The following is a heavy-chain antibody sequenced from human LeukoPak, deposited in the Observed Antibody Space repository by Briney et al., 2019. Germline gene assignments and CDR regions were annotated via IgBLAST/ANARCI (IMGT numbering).Heavy chain of an antibody. J-gene: IGHJ3*02. CDR1: GYTFTSYY. CDR2: INPSGGST. V-gene: IGHV1-46*01. D-gene: IGHD3-22*01. CDR3: ARGRGSITMIVVVHDAFDI. Sequence: ASVKVSCKASGYTFTSYYMHWVRQAPGQGLEWMGIINPSGGSTSYAQKFQGRVTMTRDMSTSTVYMELSSLRSEDTAVYYCARGRGSITMIVVVHDAFDIWGQGTMVTVSS.